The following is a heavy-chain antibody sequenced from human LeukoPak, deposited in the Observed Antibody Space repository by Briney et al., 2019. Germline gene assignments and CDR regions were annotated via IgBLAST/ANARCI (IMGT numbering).Heavy chain of an antibody. V-gene: IGHV3-33*01. CDR1: GFTFSSYG. CDR2: TWYDGSNK. CDR3: AREDDTAAFDI. J-gene: IGHJ3*02. D-gene: IGHD3-9*01. Sequence: PGRSLRLSCAASGFTFSSYGMHWVRQAPGKGLEWVAVTWYDGSNKYYADSVKGRFTISRDNSKNTLYLQMNSLRAEDTAVYYCAREDDTAAFDIWGQGTMVTVSS.